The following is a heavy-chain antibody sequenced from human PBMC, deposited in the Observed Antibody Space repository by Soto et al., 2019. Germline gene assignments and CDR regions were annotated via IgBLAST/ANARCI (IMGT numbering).Heavy chain of an antibody. Sequence: EVQLVESGGGLVQPGGSLRLSCIASGFSISPNWMSWVRQAPGRGPEWVANIGQDGNGKNYVDSVKGRFTISRDNANKSLFLQMNSLRVEDTAVYYRARGQGWADYWGQGTPVTVSS. CDR3: ARGQGWADY. CDR1: GFSISPNW. CDR2: IGQDGNGK. J-gene: IGHJ4*02. V-gene: IGHV3-7*01. D-gene: IGHD6-19*01.